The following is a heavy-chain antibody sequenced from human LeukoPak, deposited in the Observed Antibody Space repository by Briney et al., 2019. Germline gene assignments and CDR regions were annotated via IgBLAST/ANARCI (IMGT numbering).Heavy chain of an antibody. CDR1: GYTFTSYG. J-gene: IGHJ6*03. Sequence: ASVKVSCKASGYTFTSYGISWVRQAPGQGLEWMGWISAYNGNTNYAQKLQGRVTMTTDTSTSTAYMELRSLRSDDTAVYYCARHGSGGSYYYYMDVWGKGTTVTISS. CDR2: ISAYNGNT. CDR3: ARHGSGGSYYYYMDV. V-gene: IGHV1-18*01. D-gene: IGHD3-10*01.